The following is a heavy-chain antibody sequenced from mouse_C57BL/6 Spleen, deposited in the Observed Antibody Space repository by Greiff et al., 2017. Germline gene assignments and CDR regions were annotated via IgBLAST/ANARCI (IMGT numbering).Heavy chain of an antibody. V-gene: IGHV1-22*01. D-gene: IGHD3-3*01. CDR2: INPNNGGT. CDR1: GYTFTDYN. CDR3: AKGGRDWYFDV. Sequence: EVQLQQSGPELVKPGASVKMSCKASGYTFTDYNMHWVKQSHGKSLEWIGYINPNNGGTSYNQKFKGKATLTANKSSSTAYMELRSLTSEDSAVYYCAKGGRDWYFDVWGTGTTVTVSS. J-gene: IGHJ1*03.